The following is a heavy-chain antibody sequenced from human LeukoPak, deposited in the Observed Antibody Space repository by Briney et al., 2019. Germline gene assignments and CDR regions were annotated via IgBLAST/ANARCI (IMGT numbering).Heavy chain of an antibody. CDR2: IDSSGTT. Sequence: SETLSLTCTVSGGSLSSSTYSWGWIRQPPGKGLEWIGSIDSSGTTYYNPSLKSRVTISVDTSKSHFSLRLSSATAADTAVHYCVRWHFGFWSGYYRNWYDSWGQGTVVTVSS. CDR3: VRWHFGFWSGYYRNWYDS. D-gene: IGHD3-3*01. V-gene: IGHV4-39*02. J-gene: IGHJ5*01. CDR1: GGSLSSSTYS.